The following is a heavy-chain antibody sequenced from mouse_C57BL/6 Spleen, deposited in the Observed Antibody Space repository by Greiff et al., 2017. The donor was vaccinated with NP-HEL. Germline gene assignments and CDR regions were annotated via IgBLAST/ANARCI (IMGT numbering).Heavy chain of an antibody. CDR3: ARHYSPNPMDY. Sequence: QVQLQQSGAELVKPGASVKMSCKASGYTFTSYWITWVKQRPGQGLEWIGDIYPGSGSTNYNEKFKSKATLTVDTSSSTAYMQLSSLTSEDSAVYYCARHYSPNPMDYWGQGTSVTVSS. CDR2: IYPGSGST. D-gene: IGHD2-12*01. J-gene: IGHJ4*01. V-gene: IGHV1-55*01. CDR1: GYTFTSYW.